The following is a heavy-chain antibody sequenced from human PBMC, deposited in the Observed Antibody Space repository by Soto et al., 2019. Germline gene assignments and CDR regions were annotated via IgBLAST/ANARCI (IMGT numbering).Heavy chain of an antibody. Sequence: PAETLSLTCVVSSDSISSSHCLNLFRHPPEKGLEWIGQISHSGNTSYNPSLTSRVTISVDKSKSHFSLNLTSVTAADTAVYYCAARHFWSRPWTDRRLDYWGQGTLVTVSS. CDR3: AARHFWSRPWTDRRLDY. V-gene: IGHV4-4*02. CDR1: SDSISSSHC. CDR2: ISHSGNT. D-gene: IGHD3-3*02. J-gene: IGHJ4*02.